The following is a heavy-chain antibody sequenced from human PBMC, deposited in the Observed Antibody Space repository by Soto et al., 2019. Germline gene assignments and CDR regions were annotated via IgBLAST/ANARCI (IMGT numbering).Heavy chain of an antibody. CDR2: ISYDGTNK. V-gene: IGHV3-30*18. CDR3: AKDLQSYGDYDYYCYGMDV. Sequence: QVQLVESGGGEVQPGRSLTISCAASGFTFSTYGMHWVRQTPGKGLEWVAVISYDGTNKFYSDSMKGRFTISRDNFKNTLTLQMNRLRADDTACYSCAKDLQSYGDYDYYCYGMDVGGLGTRVTVSS. J-gene: IGHJ6*02. CDR1: GFTFSTYG. D-gene: IGHD4-17*01.